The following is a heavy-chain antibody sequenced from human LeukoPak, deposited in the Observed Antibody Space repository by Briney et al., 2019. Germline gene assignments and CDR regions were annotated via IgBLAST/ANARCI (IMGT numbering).Heavy chain of an antibody. Sequence: GASVKVSCKASGYTFTSYGISWVRQAPGQGLEWMGWISAYNGNTNYAQKLQGRVTMTTDTPTSTAYMELRSLRSDDTAVYYCARGYDSSGYYKVWYFDLWGRGTLVTVSS. CDR3: ARGYDSSGYYKVWYFDL. J-gene: IGHJ2*01. CDR1: GYTFTSYG. V-gene: IGHV1-18*01. D-gene: IGHD3-22*01. CDR2: ISAYNGNT.